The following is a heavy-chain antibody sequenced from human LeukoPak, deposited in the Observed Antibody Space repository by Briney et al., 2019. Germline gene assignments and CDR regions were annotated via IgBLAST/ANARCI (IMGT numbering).Heavy chain of an antibody. J-gene: IGHJ6*02. CDR3: ARNHDYYYYGMDV. CDR1: GGSFSGYY. CDR2: INHSGST. V-gene: IGHV4-34*01. Sequence: PSETLSLTCAVYGGSFSGYYWSRIRQPPGKGLEWIGEINHSGSTNYNPSLKSRVTISVDTSKNQFSLKLSSVTAADTAVYYCARNHDYYYYGMDVWGQGTTVTVSS.